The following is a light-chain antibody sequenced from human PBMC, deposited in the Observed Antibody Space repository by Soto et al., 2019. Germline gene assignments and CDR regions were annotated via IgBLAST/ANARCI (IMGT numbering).Light chain of an antibody. CDR3: QQRSYAIT. J-gene: IGKJ5*01. CDR1: QSVRSN. Sequence: EIVMTQSPATLSVSPGERATLPCRASQSVRSNLAWARQKPGQAPRTLIYDASHRATGIQVRFIVSGSESDFTLTISSLEPEDFAVDYWQQRSYAITFGQGTRLEL. V-gene: IGKV3-11*01. CDR2: DAS.